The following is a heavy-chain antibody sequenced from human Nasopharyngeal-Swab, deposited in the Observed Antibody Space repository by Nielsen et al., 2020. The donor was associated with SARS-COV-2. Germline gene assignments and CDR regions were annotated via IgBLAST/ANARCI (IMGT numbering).Heavy chain of an antibody. Sequence: SETLSLTCTVSGGSVSSGGYYWSWIRQHPGKGLEWIGYIYYSGSTYYNPSLKSRVTISIDTSKNQFSLNLSSVTAADTAVYYCARGFDHFYYDMDVWGQGTTVTVSS. V-gene: IGHV4-31*03. CDR1: GGSVSSGGYY. J-gene: IGHJ6*02. CDR2: IYYSGST. CDR3: ARGFDHFYYDMDV.